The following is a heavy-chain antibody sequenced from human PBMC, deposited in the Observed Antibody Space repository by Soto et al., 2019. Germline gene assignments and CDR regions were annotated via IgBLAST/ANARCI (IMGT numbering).Heavy chain of an antibody. Sequence: QVQLVQSGAEVKKPGSSVKVSCKASGGTFSSYTISWVRQAPGQGLEWMGRIIPILGIANYAQKFQGRVTITADKSTSTAYTELSSLRSEVTAVYYCARGAYCSGGSCWDAFDIWGQGTMVTVSS. CDR3: ARGAYCSGGSCWDAFDI. CDR1: GGTFSSYT. D-gene: IGHD2-15*01. V-gene: IGHV1-69*02. J-gene: IGHJ3*02. CDR2: IIPILGIA.